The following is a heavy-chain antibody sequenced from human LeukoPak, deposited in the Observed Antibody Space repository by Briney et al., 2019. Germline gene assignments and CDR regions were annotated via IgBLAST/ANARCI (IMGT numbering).Heavy chain of an antibody. V-gene: IGHV3-11*01. CDR2: ISSGGSTT. Sequence: GGSLRLSCAASGFTFSDHYMSWIRQAPGKGLEWISYISSGGSTTNYADSVKGRFTISRDNAKKSLYLQMNSLRADDTAVYYCARETGSIWNEYFQPWGQGTLVTVSS. D-gene: IGHD6-13*01. CDR1: GFTFSDHY. J-gene: IGHJ1*01. CDR3: ARETGSIWNEYFQP.